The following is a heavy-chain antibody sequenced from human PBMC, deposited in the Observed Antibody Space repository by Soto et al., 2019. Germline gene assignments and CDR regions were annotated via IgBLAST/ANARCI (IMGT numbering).Heavy chain of an antibody. CDR3: ARRWGRTFDY. Sequence: QVQLQESGPGLVKPSETLSLTCTVSGGSISSYYWSWIRQPPGKGLEWIGYIYYSGSTNYNPSLKSRVHISVDTSKNQFSLKLSSVTAADTAMYYCARRWGRTFDYWGQGTLVTVSS. CDR2: IYYSGST. J-gene: IGHJ4*02. D-gene: IGHD7-27*01. V-gene: IGHV4-59*08. CDR1: GGSISSYY.